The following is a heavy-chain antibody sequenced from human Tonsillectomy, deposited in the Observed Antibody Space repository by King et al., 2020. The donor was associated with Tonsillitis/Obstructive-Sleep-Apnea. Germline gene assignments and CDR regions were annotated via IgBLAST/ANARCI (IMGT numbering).Heavy chain of an antibody. CDR1: GFTFDDYA. J-gene: IGHJ3*02. V-gene: IGHV3-9*01. Sequence: VQLVESGGGLVQPGRSLRLSCAASGFTFDDYAMYWVRHAPGKGLEWVSGISWNSGSIGYADSVKGRFTISRDNAKNSLYLQMNSLRAEDTALYYCAKDLIIATSGTPGDGFDMWGQGTMVTVSS. D-gene: IGHD6-13*01. CDR3: AKDLIIATSGTPGDGFDM. CDR2: ISWNSGSI.